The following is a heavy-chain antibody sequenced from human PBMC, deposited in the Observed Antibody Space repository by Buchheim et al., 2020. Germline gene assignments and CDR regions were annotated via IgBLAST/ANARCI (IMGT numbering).Heavy chain of an antibody. J-gene: IGHJ4*02. CDR2: IRSKSDGGTT. CDR3: TSISGTSSLDN. CDR1: GFTVTNAW. Sequence: EVQLVESGGDLVKPGGSLRLSCAASGFTVTNAWMNWVRQAPGKGLEWVGRIRSKSDGGTTDFATPVKGRFTISRDDSDNTLYLQMNSLRTEDTAMYYCTSISGTSSLDNWGQGTL. V-gene: IGHV3-15*01. D-gene: IGHD1-20*01.